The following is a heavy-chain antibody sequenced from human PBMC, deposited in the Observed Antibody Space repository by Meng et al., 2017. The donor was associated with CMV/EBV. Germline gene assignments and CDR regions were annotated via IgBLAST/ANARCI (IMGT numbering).Heavy chain of an antibody. CDR3: ARGGSGYGSDY. J-gene: IGHJ4*02. D-gene: IGHD5-12*01. Sequence: LKISCAASGFTFSSYEMNWVRQAPGKGLEWVSYISSSGSTIYYADSVKGRFTISRDNAKNSLYLQMNSLRTEDTAVYYCARGGSGYGSDYWGQGTLVTVSS. CDR1: GFTFSSYE. V-gene: IGHV3-48*03. CDR2: ISSSGSTI.